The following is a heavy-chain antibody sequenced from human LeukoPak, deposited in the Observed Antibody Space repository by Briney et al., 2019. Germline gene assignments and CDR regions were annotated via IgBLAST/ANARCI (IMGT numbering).Heavy chain of an antibody. V-gene: IGHV1-18*01. D-gene: IGHD6-6*01. J-gene: IGHJ4*02. CDR2: ISAYNGNT. Sequence: ASVKVSCKASGYTFTSYGISWVRQAPGQGLEWMEWISAYNGNTNYAQKFQGRVTMTRDTSTSTVYMELSSLRSEDTAVYYCARDQDSSSPDYWGQGTLVTVSS. CDR1: GYTFTSYG. CDR3: ARDQDSSSPDY.